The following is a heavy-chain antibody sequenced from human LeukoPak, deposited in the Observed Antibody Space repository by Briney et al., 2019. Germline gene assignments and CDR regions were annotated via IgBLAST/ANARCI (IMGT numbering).Heavy chain of an antibody. Sequence: SQTLSLTCAISGDSVSSHSAAWNWIRQSPSRGLEWLVRTYYRSKWYNDYAVSVKSRITINPDTSKNQFSLQLNSVTPEDTAVYYCATGTYYYFGLDVWGQGTTVTASS. J-gene: IGHJ6*02. V-gene: IGHV6-1*01. CDR3: ATGTYYYFGLDV. CDR2: TYYRSKWYN. D-gene: IGHD1-1*01. CDR1: GDSVSSHSAA.